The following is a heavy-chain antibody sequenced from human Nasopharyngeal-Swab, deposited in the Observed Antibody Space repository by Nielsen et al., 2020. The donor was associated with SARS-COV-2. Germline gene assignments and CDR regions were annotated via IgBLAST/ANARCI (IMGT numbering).Heavy chain of an antibody. CDR3: AKDWAVTYNWFDP. J-gene: IGHJ5*02. CDR1: GFTFDDYA. CDR2: ISWSSGSI. V-gene: IGHV3-9*01. D-gene: IGHD4-11*01. Sequence: SLKISCAASGFTFDDYAMHWVRQAPGKGLKWVSGISWSSGSIGYADSVKGRFTISRDNAKNSLYLQMNSLRAEDTALYYCAKDWAVTYNWFDPWGQGTLVTVSS.